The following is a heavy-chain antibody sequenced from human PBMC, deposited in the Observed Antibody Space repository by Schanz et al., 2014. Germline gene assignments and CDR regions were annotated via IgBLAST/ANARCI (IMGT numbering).Heavy chain of an antibody. D-gene: IGHD2-15*01. J-gene: IGHJ5*01. Sequence: EVQLLESGGGLVQPGGSLRLSCAASGFTFSSYAMTWVRQAPGMGLEWVSAISGRDGSTYYADSVRGRFTISRDNSKNTLYLQMNSLRAEDTAVYYCAKTPREECNYGSGPNWFDSWGQGTLVTASS. CDR2: ISGRDGST. CDR1: GFTFSSYA. V-gene: IGHV3-23*01. CDR3: AKTPREECNYGSGPNWFDS.